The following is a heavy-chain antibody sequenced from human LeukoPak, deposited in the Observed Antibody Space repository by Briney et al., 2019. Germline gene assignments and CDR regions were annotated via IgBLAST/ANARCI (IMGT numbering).Heavy chain of an antibody. CDR2: IHYSGST. Sequence: SETLSLTCTVSGGSISSYYWNWIRQPPGKGLEWIGNIHYSGSTNYNRSLRSRVTVSVDTSKNQFSLNLSSVTAADTAVYYCATPGPDWGDAFDIWGQGTMVTVS. V-gene: IGHV4-59*08. J-gene: IGHJ3*02. CDR1: GGSISSYY. CDR3: ATPGPDWGDAFDI. D-gene: IGHD3/OR15-3a*01.